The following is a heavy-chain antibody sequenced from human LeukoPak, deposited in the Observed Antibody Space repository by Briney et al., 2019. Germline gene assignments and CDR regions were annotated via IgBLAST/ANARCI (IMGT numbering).Heavy chain of an antibody. CDR2: ILYDGNNK. V-gene: IGHV3-30-3*01. CDR1: GSTFSTYA. D-gene: IGHD5-18*01. Sequence: GGSLRLSCVASGSTFSTYAMHWVRQAPGKGLEWVAVILYDGNNKYYADSVKGRFTISRDNSKNTLCLQMNSLRAEDTAVYYCARGRKYSYGTYYYGLDVWGQGTTVTVCS. CDR3: ARGRKYSYGTYYYGLDV. J-gene: IGHJ6*02.